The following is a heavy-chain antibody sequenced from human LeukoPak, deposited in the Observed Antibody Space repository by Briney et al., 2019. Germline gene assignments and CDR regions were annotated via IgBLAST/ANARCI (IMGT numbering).Heavy chain of an antibody. V-gene: IGHV3-64*02. Sequence: GGSLRLSCAASGFTFSSYAMDWVRQAPGKGLEHVSGISSNGYNTYYADSVKGRFTISRDNSKNTLFLQMGSLRGEDMAVYYCAGRPVSSLYYFDYWGQGTLVIDSS. D-gene: IGHD6-6*01. CDR1: GFTFSSYA. CDR3: AGRPVSSLYYFDY. J-gene: IGHJ4*02. CDR2: ISSNGYNT.